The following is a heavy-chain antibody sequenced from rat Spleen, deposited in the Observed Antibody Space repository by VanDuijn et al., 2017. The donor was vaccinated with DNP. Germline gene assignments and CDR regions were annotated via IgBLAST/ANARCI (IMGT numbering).Heavy chain of an antibody. Sequence: QVQLKESGPGLVQPSETLSLTCTVSGFSLTSNSVHWVRQPTGKGLEWIAAISNGGSTYYNSALKSRLSISRDTSKNQVFLKMNSLQTEDTAFYFCTREGTALFAYWGQGTLVTVSS. CDR1: GFSLTSNS. V-gene: IGHV2-1*01. D-gene: IGHD1-11*01. CDR2: ISNGGST. CDR3: TREGTALFAY. J-gene: IGHJ3*01.